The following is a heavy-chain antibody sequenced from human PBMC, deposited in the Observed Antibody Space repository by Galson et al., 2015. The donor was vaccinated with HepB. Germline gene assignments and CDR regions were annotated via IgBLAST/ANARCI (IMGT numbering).Heavy chain of an antibody. CDR2: IKQDGSEK. Sequence: SLRLSCAASGFTFSSYWMSWVRQAPGKGLEWVANIKQDGSEKYYVDSVKGRFTISRDNAQNSVYLDVHSLRAEDTAMYFCARAISARYDYWGQGTLVTVSS. CDR1: GFTFSSYW. J-gene: IGHJ4*02. CDR3: ARAISARYDY. V-gene: IGHV3-7*04. D-gene: IGHD1-26*01.